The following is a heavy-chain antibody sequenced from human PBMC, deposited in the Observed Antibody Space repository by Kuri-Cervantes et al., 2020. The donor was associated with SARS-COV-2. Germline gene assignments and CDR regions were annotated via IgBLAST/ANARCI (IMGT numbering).Heavy chain of an antibody. J-gene: IGHJ4*02. CDR1: GFTFSSYS. D-gene: IGHD6-6*01. Sequence: GESLKISCAASGFTFSSYSMNWVRQAPGKGLEWVSSISSSSSCIYYADSVKGRFTISRDNAKNSLYLQMNSLRAEDTAVYYCARDSSSPFDYWGQGTLVTVSS. V-gene: IGHV3-21*01. CDR3: ARDSSSPFDY. CDR2: ISSSSSCI.